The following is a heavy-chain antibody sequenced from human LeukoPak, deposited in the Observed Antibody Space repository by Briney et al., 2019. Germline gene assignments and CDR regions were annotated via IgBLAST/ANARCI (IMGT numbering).Heavy chain of an antibody. D-gene: IGHD1-26*01. CDR2: IYYSGSA. Sequence: PSESLSLTCTVSGGSISSYYWSWIRQPPGKGLEWIGYIYYSGSANYNPSLKSRVTISVDTSKNQFSLKLSSVTAADTAVYYCARDESGNFDYWGQGTLVTVSS. CDR3: ARDESGNFDY. V-gene: IGHV4-59*01. J-gene: IGHJ4*02. CDR1: GGSISSYY.